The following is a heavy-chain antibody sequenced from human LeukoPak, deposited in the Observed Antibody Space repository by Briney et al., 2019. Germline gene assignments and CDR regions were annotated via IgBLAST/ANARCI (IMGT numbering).Heavy chain of an antibody. Sequence: SETLSLTCAVYGGSFSGYYWSWIRQPPGKGLEWIGEINHSGSTNYNPSLKSRVTISVDTSKNQSSLKLSSVTAADTAVYYCARGVGAYPSFDYWGQGTLVTVSS. J-gene: IGHJ4*02. CDR1: GGSFSGYY. V-gene: IGHV4-34*01. CDR3: ARGVGAYPSFDY. CDR2: INHSGST. D-gene: IGHD1-26*01.